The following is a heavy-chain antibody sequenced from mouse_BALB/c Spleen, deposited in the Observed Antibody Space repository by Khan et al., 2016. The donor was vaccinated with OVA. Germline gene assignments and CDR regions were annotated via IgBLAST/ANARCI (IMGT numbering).Heavy chain of an antibody. Sequence: EVELVESGGGLVQPGGSLKLSCAASGFTFSSYIMSWVRQTPEKRLEWVAYISNGGGSTYYPDTVKGRFTISRDNAKKILYLQMSSLKSEDTAMYYCARQDDGGVFDYWGQGTTLTVSS. CDR1: GFTFSSYI. CDR2: ISNGGGST. CDR3: ARQDDGGVFDY. V-gene: IGHV5-12-2*01. D-gene: IGHD1-1*02. J-gene: IGHJ2*01.